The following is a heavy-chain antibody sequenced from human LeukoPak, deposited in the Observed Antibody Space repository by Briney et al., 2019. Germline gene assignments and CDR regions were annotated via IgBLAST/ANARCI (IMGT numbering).Heavy chain of an antibody. CDR1: GFTFSEYY. V-gene: IGHV3-23*01. CDR2: ISGSGGST. CDR3: AKDIWGRYSSSSMDFDY. Sequence: GGSLRLSCAASGFTFSEYYMSWVRQAPGKGLEWVSAISGSGGSTYYADSVKGRFAISRDNSKNTLYLQMNSLRAEDTAVYYCAKDIWGRYSSSSMDFDYWGQGTLVTVSS. J-gene: IGHJ4*02. D-gene: IGHD6-6*01.